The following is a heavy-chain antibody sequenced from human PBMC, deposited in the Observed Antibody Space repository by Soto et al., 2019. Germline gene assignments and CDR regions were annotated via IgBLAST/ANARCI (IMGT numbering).Heavy chain of an antibody. CDR3: ARSDGELLNYYYGMDV. Sequence: QVQLVESGGGVVQPGRSLRLSCAASGFTFSSYAMHWVRQAPGKGLEWVAVISYDGSNKYYADSVKGRFTISRDNSKNTLYLQMNGLRAEDTAVYYCARSDGELLNYYYGMDVWGQGTTVTVSS. CDR2: ISYDGSNK. J-gene: IGHJ6*02. D-gene: IGHD3-10*01. CDR1: GFTFSSYA. V-gene: IGHV3-30-3*01.